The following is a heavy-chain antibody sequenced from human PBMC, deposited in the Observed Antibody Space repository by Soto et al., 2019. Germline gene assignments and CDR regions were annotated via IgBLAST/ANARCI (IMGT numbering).Heavy chain of an antibody. D-gene: IGHD2-15*01. CDR3: ARGQGYCSGGICYYYYYGMDV. CDR2: IIPTSGTA. V-gene: IGHV1-69*13. J-gene: IGHJ6*02. CDR1: GGTFSSDA. Sequence: VKVSCKASGGTFSSDAFSWVRQAPGQGLEWMGGIIPTSGTANYAQKFQGRATITADESTSTAYMELSSLTSEDTAVYFCARGQGYCSGGICYYYYYGMDVWGQGTTVTVSS.